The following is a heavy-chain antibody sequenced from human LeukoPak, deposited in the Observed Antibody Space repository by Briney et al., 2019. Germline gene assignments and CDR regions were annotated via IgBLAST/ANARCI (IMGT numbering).Heavy chain of an antibody. CDR1: GFTFSSYG. V-gene: IGHV3-30*03. CDR2: ISYDGSNK. J-gene: IGHJ6*03. CDR3: ARVTVGGPGDYYMDV. D-gene: IGHD1-26*01. Sequence: GRSLRLSCAASGFTFSSYGMHWVRQAPGKGLEWVAVISYDGSNKYYADSVRGRFTISSDNTNNTLYLLMNSLRPDDTSIYYCARVTVGGPGDYYMDVWGKGTTVTVSS.